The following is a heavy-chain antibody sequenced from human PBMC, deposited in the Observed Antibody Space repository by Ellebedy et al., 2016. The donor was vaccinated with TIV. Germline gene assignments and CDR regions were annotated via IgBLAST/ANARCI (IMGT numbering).Heavy chain of an antibody. Sequence: GGSLRLXCAASGFTFSTYWMTWVRQAPGKGLEWVANVNQDGSDRNYVDSVKGRFTISRDNAKNSLYLQMNSLRAEDTALYYCARDFGDFWGQGTLVTVSP. V-gene: IGHV3-7*03. CDR3: ARDFGDF. CDR1: GFTFSTYW. D-gene: IGHD3-10*01. CDR2: VNQDGSDR. J-gene: IGHJ4*02.